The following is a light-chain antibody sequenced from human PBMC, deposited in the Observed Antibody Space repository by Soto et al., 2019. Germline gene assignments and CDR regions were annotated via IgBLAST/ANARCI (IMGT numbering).Light chain of an antibody. Sequence: QSALPQPPSASGTPGQRVTISCSGSSSNIGSNTVNWYQQLPGTAPKLLIYSNNQRPSGVPDRFSGSKSGTSAPLTISGLQSEDEADYYCAAWDDSLNGSFVFGTGTKVTVL. CDR3: AAWDDSLNGSFV. CDR2: SNN. J-gene: IGLJ1*01. V-gene: IGLV1-44*01. CDR1: SSNIGSNT.